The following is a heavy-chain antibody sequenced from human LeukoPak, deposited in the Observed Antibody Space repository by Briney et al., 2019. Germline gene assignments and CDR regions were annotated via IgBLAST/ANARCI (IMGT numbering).Heavy chain of an antibody. CDR2: ISTDASST. Sequence: GGSLRLSCAGSGFTFSSYWMHWVRQAPGKGLVWVSRISTDASSTTYADSVKGRFTISRDNAKDTLYLQMNSLRAEDTAVYYCTGHHQAYSRTYWSQGTLVTVSS. J-gene: IGHJ4*02. CDR3: TGHHQAYSRTY. V-gene: IGHV3-74*01. CDR1: GFTFSSYW. D-gene: IGHD4-11*01.